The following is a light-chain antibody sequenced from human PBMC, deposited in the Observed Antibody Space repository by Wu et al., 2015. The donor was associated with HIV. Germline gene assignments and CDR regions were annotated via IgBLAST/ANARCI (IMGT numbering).Light chain of an antibody. CDR3: QQYGDSPAWT. V-gene: IGKV3-20*01. CDR2: GAS. J-gene: IGKJ1*01. CDR1: QSVSRSY. Sequence: EIVLTQSPGTLSLSPGERATLACRASQSVSRSYLAWYQQKPGRAPRLLIYGASSRATGIPDRFSGSGSGTDFTLTITRLEPEDCAVYYCQQYGDSPAWTFGQGTKVEVK.